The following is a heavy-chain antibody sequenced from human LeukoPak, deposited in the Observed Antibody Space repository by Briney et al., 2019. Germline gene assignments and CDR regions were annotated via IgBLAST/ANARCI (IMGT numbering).Heavy chain of an antibody. V-gene: IGHV4-39*07. CDR1: GGSVSRSPYY. J-gene: IGHJ6*03. D-gene: IGHD3-22*01. CDR3: ARGNYYDSSDSSPGGYYYYYYMDV. Sequence: SETLSLTCTVSGGSVSRSPYYWGWIRQPPGKGLEWIGNIYYSGSTYYNPSLKSRVTISVDTSKNQFSLKVTSVTAADTAVYYCARGNYYDSSDSSPGGYYYYYYMDVWGKGTTVTISS. CDR2: IYYSGST.